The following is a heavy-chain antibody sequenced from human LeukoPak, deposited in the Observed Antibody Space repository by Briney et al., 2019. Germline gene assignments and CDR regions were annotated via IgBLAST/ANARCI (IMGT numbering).Heavy chain of an antibody. CDR1: GFIFSDYY. CDR3: VRDDGHHWFDF. Sequence: PGGSLRLSCGASGFIFSDYYMSWIPQDQGKGLEWISYISSSGTPKYYADSVKGRFTISRDNAKKSLFLQMNSLRDEDTAVYYCVRDDGHHWFDFWGQGTLVTVSS. J-gene: IGHJ4*02. CDR2: ISSSGTPK. D-gene: IGHD1-1*01. V-gene: IGHV3-11*01.